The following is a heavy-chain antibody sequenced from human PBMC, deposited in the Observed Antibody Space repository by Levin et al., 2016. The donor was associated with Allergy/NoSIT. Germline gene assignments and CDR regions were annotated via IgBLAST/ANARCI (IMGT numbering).Heavy chain of an antibody. CDR2: ISSSGGTT. D-gene: IGHD6-6*01. J-gene: IGHJ4*02. CDR3: AKRLGSSREFDS. V-gene: IGHV3-23*01. Sequence: WIRQPPGKGLEWVSAISSSGGTTYYADSVKGQFTISRDNSKDTLYLQMNSLRVEDTAVYFCAKRLGSSREFDSWGQGTLVTVSS.